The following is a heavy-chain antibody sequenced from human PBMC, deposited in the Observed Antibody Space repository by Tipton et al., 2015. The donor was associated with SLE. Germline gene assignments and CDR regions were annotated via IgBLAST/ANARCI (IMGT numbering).Heavy chain of an antibody. CDR1: GGPFTGYY. Sequence: TLSLTCAVYGGPFTGYYWSWIRQPPGKGLEWVGEINHSGSTNYNPSLKSRVIISVNTYKKQFSLKLSSVTAADTAVYYCARRSIVGARGACDIWGQGTMVTVSS. CDR2: INHSGST. D-gene: IGHD1-26*01. V-gene: IGHV4-34*01. CDR3: ARRSIVGARGACDI. J-gene: IGHJ3*02.